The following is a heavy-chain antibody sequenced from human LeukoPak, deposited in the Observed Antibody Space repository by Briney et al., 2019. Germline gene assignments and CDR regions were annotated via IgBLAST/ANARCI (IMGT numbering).Heavy chain of an antibody. Sequence: SETLSLICTVPGGSISNYYWSWIRQPAGKGLEWIGRIYSDGRTNYDLSLSSRLAMSVDTSKNQFSLKLSSVTAADTAVYYCARDLSSRGVISLDYWGQGTLVTVSS. CDR2: IYSDGRT. CDR1: GGSISNYY. D-gene: IGHD3-10*01. V-gene: IGHV4-4*07. CDR3: ARDLSSRGVISLDY. J-gene: IGHJ4*02.